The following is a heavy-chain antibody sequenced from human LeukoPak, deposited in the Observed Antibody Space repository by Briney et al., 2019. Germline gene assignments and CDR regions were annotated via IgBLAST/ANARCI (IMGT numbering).Heavy chain of an antibody. CDR2: INPNSGGT. CDR3: AREDGFCSSSSCYNDY. D-gene: IGHD2-2*02. CDR1: GYTFTVYY. V-gene: IGHV1-2*06. Sequence: GASVKVSFTASGYTFTVYYMHWVRQAPGQGLEWVGRINPNSGGTIYAQKFQGRVTMTRDTSISTAYMELNTLRSDDTAVYYCAREDGFCSSSSCYNDYWGQGTLVTVSS. J-gene: IGHJ4*02.